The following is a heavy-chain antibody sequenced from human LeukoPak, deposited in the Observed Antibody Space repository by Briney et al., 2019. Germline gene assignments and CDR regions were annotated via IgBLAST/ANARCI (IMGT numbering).Heavy chain of an antibody. Sequence: GGSLSVSCTGSGLTLSDHIIDWVRQAPGKGLEWVGRSRRKSQSYTTEYAASVKDRFTISRDDSKNSLHLQMNSLKTEDTAVYFCTRDGGDSGNTAFDIWGQGTMVTVSS. V-gene: IGHV3-72*01. D-gene: IGHD3-16*01. CDR3: TRDGGDSGNTAFDI. CDR2: SRRKSQSYTT. J-gene: IGHJ3*02. CDR1: GLTLSDHI.